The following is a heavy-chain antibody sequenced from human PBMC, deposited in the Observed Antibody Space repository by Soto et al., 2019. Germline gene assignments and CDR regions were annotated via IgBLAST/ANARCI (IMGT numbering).Heavy chain of an antibody. J-gene: IGHJ6*02. D-gene: IGHD3-3*01. V-gene: IGHV3-30*18. CDR2: ISYDGSNK. CDR1: GFTFSSYG. Sequence: GALRLSCAASGFTFSSYGMHWVRQAPGKGLEWVAVISYDGSNKYYADSVKGRFTISRDNSKNTLYLQMNSLRAEDTAVYYCAKDARAVYYDFWSLPYGMDVWGQGTTVTVSS. CDR3: AKDARAVYYDFWSLPYGMDV.